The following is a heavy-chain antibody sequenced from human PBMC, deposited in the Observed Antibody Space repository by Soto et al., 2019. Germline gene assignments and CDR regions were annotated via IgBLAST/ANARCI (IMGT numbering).Heavy chain of an antibody. V-gene: IGHV3-48*02. D-gene: IGHD6-13*01. CDR1: GFTFSSYS. J-gene: IGHJ6*02. CDR2: ISSSSSTI. Sequence: EVQLVESGGGLVQPGGSLRLSCAASGFTFSSYSMNWVRQAPGKGLEWVSYISSSSSTIYYADSVKGRFTISRDNAKNSLYLQMNSLRYEDTSVYYCAREKGQQLVPKYYYYYGMDVWGQGTTVTVSS. CDR3: AREKGQQLVPKYYYYYGMDV.